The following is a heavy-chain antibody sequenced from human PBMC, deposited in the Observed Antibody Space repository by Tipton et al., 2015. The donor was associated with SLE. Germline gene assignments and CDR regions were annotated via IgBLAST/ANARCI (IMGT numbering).Heavy chain of an antibody. J-gene: IGHJ4*02. Sequence: LRLSCTVSGGSISSSSYYWGWIRQPPGKGLEWIGSIYYSGSTYYNPSLKSRVTISVDTSKNQFSLKLSSVTAADTAVYFCARVGDYYNSGSRVFDHWGQGIRVTVSS. V-gene: IGHV4-39*07. D-gene: IGHD3-10*01. CDR3: ARVGDYYNSGSRVFDH. CDR2: IYYSGST. CDR1: GGSISSSSYY.